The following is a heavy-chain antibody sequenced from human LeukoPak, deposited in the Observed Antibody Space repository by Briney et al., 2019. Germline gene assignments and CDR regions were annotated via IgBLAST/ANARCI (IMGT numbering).Heavy chain of an antibody. CDR3: ARGAYGDYGNIDY. Sequence: GGSLRLSCAASGFTFSGYSMNWVRQAPGKGLEWVSYISSSSSTIYYADSVKGRFTISRDNAKNSLYLQMNSLRAEDTAVYYCARGAYGDYGNIDYWGQGTLVTVSS. CDR2: ISSSSSTI. V-gene: IGHV3-48*01. CDR1: GFTFSGYS. D-gene: IGHD4-17*01. J-gene: IGHJ4*02.